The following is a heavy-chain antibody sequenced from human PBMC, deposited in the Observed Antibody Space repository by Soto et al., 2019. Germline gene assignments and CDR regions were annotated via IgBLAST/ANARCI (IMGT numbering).Heavy chain of an antibody. CDR2: ITGNGDYT. CDR1: GFTFSSYA. CDR3: GKDPNGDFFGAFAF. D-gene: IGHD4-17*01. V-gene: IGHV3-23*01. Sequence: EVQMLESGGGLVQPGGSLRLSCAASGFTFSSYALTWVRQAPGKGLEWVSSITGNGDYTRYTDSVKGRFTITRDNAKNTLFLQMKSLRADDTAIYYCGKDPNGDFFGAFAFWGQGTMVTVSS. J-gene: IGHJ3*01.